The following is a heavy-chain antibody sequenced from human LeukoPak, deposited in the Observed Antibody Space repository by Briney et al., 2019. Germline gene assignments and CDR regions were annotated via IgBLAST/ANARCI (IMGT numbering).Heavy chain of an antibody. CDR1: GYTFTSYG. CDR2: ISAYDGNT. Sequence: GASVKVSCKASGYTFTSYGISWVRQAPGQGLEWMGWISAYDGNTNYAQKLQGRVTMTTDTSMSTAYMELRSLRSDDTAVYYCARGSGVVVVAATPDVFDYWGQGTLVTVSS. V-gene: IGHV1-18*01. CDR3: ARGSGVVVVAATPDVFDY. J-gene: IGHJ4*02. D-gene: IGHD2-15*01.